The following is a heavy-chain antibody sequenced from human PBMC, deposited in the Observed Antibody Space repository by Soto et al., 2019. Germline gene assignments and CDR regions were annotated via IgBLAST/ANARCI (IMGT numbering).Heavy chain of an antibody. Sequence: ASVKVSCKASGYTFASYDINWVRQATGQGLEWMGWMNPNSGNTGYAQKFQGRVTMTRNTSISTAYMELSSLRSEDTAVYCCARGRFGYSSSWYRAYYYYGMDVWGQGTTVTVSS. D-gene: IGHD6-13*01. CDR2: MNPNSGNT. CDR1: GYTFASYD. V-gene: IGHV1-8*01. J-gene: IGHJ6*02. CDR3: ARGRFGYSSSWYRAYYYYGMDV.